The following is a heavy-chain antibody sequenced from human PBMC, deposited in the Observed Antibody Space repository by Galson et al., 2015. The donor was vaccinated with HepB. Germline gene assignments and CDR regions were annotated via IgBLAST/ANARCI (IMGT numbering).Heavy chain of an antibody. J-gene: IGHJ3*02. D-gene: IGHD2-21*01. Sequence: SLRLSCAPSGFTFSGFAMTWVRQAPGKGLEWVSAISGSGGVTYSADSVRGRFTISRENSKNTLYLLMNSLRAEDTAVYYCVSHKGRAFDIWGQGTMVTVSS. V-gene: IGHV3-23*01. CDR3: VSHKGRAFDI. CDR2: ISGSGGVT. CDR1: GFTFSGFA.